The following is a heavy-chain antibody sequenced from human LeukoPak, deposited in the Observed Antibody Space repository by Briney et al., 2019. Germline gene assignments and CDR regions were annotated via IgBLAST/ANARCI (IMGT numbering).Heavy chain of an antibody. D-gene: IGHD2-15*01. Sequence: ASVKVSCKVSGYTLTELSMHWVRQAPGKGLEWMGGFNPEDGETIYAQKFQGRVTMTEDTSTDTAYMELSSLRSEDTAVYYCATGPKVPRYCSGGSCGLVDYWGQGTLVTVSS. V-gene: IGHV1-24*01. CDR3: ATGPKVPRYCSGGSCGLVDY. CDR1: GYTLTELS. J-gene: IGHJ4*02. CDR2: FNPEDGET.